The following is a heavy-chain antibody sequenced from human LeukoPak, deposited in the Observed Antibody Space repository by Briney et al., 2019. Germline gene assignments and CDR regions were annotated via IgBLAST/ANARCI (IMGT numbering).Heavy chain of an antibody. CDR3: ARQFSYEYYYYMDV. CDR1: GFTFDDYA. D-gene: IGHD5-18*01. J-gene: IGHJ6*03. Sequence: GGSLRLSCAASGFTFDDYAMHWVRQAPGKGLEWVSLISWDGGSTYYADSVKGRFTISRDNSKNSLYLQMNSLRAEDTALYYCARQFSYEYYYYMDVWGKGTTVTVSS. CDR2: ISWDGGST. V-gene: IGHV3-43D*03.